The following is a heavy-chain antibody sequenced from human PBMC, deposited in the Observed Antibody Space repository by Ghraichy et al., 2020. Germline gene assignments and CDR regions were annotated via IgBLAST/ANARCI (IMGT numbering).Heavy chain of an antibody. J-gene: IGHJ6*02. V-gene: IGHV1-24*01. D-gene: IGHD2-21*02. CDR2: FDPEDGET. Sequence: MGGFDPEDGETIYAQKFQGRVTMTEDTSTDTAYMELSSLRSEDTAVYYCATYRCGGDCRLYGMDVWGQGTSVNGS. CDR3: ATYRCGGDCRLYGMDV.